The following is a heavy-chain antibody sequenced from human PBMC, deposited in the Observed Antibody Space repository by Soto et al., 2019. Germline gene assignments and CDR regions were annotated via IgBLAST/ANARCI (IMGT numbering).Heavy chain of an antibody. CDR2: IWYDGSNK. Sequence: GGSLRLSCAASGFTFSSYGMHWVRQAPDKGLEWVAVIWYDGSNKYFADSVKGRFTISRDNSKNTLYLQMNSLRAEDTAVYYCARDWNSGAAYFDFWGQGTLVTVSS. J-gene: IGHJ4*02. V-gene: IGHV3-33*01. D-gene: IGHD6-19*01. CDR1: GFTFSSYG. CDR3: ARDWNSGAAYFDF.